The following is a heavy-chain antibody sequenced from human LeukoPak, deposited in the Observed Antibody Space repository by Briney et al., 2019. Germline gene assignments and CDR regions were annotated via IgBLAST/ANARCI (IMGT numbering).Heavy chain of an antibody. J-gene: IGHJ4*02. CDR1: GGAFSSYA. CDR2: IILIFGTA. V-gene: IGHV1-69*05. D-gene: IGHD3-10*01. Sequence: VASVKVSCKPSGGAFSSYAISWVRQAPGQGLEWMGGIILIFGTAQYAQKLQGRVTITTDESTSTAYMELSSLRSEDTAVYYCARGLSHYGSGSSFDDWGQGTPVTASS. CDR3: ARGLSHYGSGSSFDD.